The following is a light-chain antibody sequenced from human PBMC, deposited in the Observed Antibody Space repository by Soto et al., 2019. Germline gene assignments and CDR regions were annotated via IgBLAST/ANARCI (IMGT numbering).Light chain of an antibody. V-gene: IGKV3-11*01. CDR3: QQRSNWPRT. CDR2: DVS. CDR1: QNITNY. J-gene: IGKJ1*01. Sequence: VVLTQSPATLSLSPGKRATLSCRASQNITNYLIWYQHKPGQAPRLLIYDVSNRATGIPARFSGSGSGTDFTLTISSLEPEDFAVYYCQQRSNWPRTFGQGTKVDIK.